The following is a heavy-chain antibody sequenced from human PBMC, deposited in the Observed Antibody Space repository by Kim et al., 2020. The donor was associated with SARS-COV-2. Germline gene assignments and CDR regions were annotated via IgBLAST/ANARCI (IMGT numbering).Heavy chain of an antibody. V-gene: IGHV4-31*03. CDR1: GGSISSGGYY. Sequence: SETLSLTCTVSGGSISSGGYYWSWIRQHPGKGLEWIGYIYYSGSTYYNPSLKSRVTISVDTSKNQFSLKLSSVTAADTAVYYCARDHSSSLSWFDPWGQGTLVTVSS. J-gene: IGHJ5*02. CDR3: ARDHSSSLSWFDP. CDR2: IYYSGST. D-gene: IGHD6-13*01.